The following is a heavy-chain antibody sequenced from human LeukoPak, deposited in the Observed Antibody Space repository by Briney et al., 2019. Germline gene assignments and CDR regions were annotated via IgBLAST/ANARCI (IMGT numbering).Heavy chain of an antibody. J-gene: IGHJ6*02. CDR3: ARADGDQLLLEPYYGMDV. Sequence: SETLSLTCTVAGGSISRGGYYWSWIRQHPGKGLEWIGYIYYSGSTYYNPSLKSRVTISVDTSKNQFSLKLSSVTAADTAVYYCARADGDQLLLEPYYGMDVWGQGTTVTVSS. CDR1: GGSISRGGYY. CDR2: IYYSGST. V-gene: IGHV4-31*03. D-gene: IGHD2-15*01.